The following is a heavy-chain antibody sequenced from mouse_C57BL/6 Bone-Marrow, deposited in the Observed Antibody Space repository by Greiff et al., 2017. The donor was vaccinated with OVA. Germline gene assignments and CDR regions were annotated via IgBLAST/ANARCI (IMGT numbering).Heavy chain of an antibody. CDR3: ARDRGITTVVAHWYFDV. J-gene: IGHJ1*03. V-gene: IGHV5-4*01. CDR2: ISDGGSYT. CDR1: GFTFSSYA. D-gene: IGHD1-1*01. Sequence: EVQGVESGGGLVKPGGSLKLSCAASGFTFSSYAMSWVRQTPEKRLEWVATISDGGSYTYYPDNVKGRFTISRDNAKNNLYLQMSHLKSEDTAMYYCARDRGITTVVAHWYFDVWGTGTTVTVSS.